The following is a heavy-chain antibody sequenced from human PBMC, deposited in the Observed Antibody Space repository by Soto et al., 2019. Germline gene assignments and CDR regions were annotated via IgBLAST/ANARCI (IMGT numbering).Heavy chain of an antibody. D-gene: IGHD1-26*01. CDR2: ISYDGSNK. Sequence: QVQLVESGGGVVQPGRSLRLSCAASGFTCSSYAMHWVRQAPGKGLEWVAVISYDGSNKYYADSVKGRFTISRDNSKNTLYLQMISLRAEDTAVYYCARVPFGSYSGSYWGQGTLVTVSS. V-gene: IGHV3-30-3*01. CDR1: GFTCSSYA. CDR3: ARVPFGSYSGSY. J-gene: IGHJ4*02.